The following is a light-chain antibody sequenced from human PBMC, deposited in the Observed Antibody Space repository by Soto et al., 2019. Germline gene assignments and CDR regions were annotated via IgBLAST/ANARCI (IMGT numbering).Light chain of an antibody. CDR3: QESYNSPPEYT. CDR1: QNIRHY. V-gene: IGKV1-39*01. J-gene: IGKJ2*01. CDR2: AAS. Sequence: DIQMTQSPSSLSAPVGDRVTITCRASQNIRHYLNWYQQKPGKAPKLLIFAASRLQIGIPSRFTGSGSGTEFTLTINSLQPEDFATYFCQESYNSPPEYTFGQGTTLDI.